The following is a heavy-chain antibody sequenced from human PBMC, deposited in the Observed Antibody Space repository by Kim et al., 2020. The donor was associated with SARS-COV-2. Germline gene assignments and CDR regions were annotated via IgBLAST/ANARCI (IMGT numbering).Heavy chain of an antibody. CDR3: AGSEGRSSWHQFDS. Sequence: SETLSLTCTVSSDSISSYYWSWILQLPGKGLEWICYIFHSGSTNYNPSLKSRVTISWDTSRNQFSLDLTSVSDADTAVYYCAGSEGRSSWHQFDSWGQG. CDR1: SDSISSYY. J-gene: IGHJ5*01. V-gene: IGHV4-59*03. CDR2: IFHSGST.